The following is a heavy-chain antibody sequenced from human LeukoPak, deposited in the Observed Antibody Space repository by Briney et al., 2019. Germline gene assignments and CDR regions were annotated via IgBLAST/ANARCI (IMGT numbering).Heavy chain of an antibody. J-gene: IGHJ5*02. CDR1: GGSISSYY. Sequence: PSETLSLTCTVSGGSISSYYWSWIRQPAGKGLEWIGRIYTSGSTSYNPSLKSRATMSVDTSKNQFSLKLSSVTAADTAVYYCARDIDLGGDFDWFDPWGQGTLVTVSS. V-gene: IGHV4-4*07. CDR3: ARDIDLGGDFDWFDP. CDR2: IYTSGST. D-gene: IGHD3-3*01.